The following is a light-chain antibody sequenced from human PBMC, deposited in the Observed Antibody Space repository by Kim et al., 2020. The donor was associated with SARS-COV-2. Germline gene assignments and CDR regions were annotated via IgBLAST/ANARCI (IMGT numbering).Light chain of an antibody. J-gene: IGKJ1*01. V-gene: IGKV3-20*01. CDR2: GAS. CDR1: QSVNSHY. CDR3: QQYNVSPTT. Sequence: EVVLTQSPGTLSLSPGERATLSCRASQSVNSHYLVWYQQKPGQAPRLLIYGASSRATGIPDRVSGSGSGTDFTLTISRLEPEDFAVYYCQQYNVSPTTFGHGTKVDIK.